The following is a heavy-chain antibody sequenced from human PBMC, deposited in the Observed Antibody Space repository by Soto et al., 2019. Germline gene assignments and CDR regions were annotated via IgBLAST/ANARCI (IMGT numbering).Heavy chain of an antibody. CDR2: IIPIFGTA. V-gene: IGHV1-69*01. CDR1: GGTFSSYS. J-gene: IGHJ4*02. Sequence: QVQLVQSGAEVKKPGSSVKVSCKASGGTFSSYSINWVRQAPGQGLEWMGEIIPIFGTANYAQKFQGRVTITADESTSTAYMELSSLRSGDTAVYYCARDGGRHSGGIDYWGQGTLVTASS. D-gene: IGHD1-26*01. CDR3: ARDGGRHSGGIDY.